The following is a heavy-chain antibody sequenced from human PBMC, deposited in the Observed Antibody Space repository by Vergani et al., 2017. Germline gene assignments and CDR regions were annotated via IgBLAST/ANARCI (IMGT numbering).Heavy chain of an antibody. J-gene: IGHJ6*02. Sequence: QVQLVESGGGVVQPGRSLRLSCAASGFTFSSYGMHWVRQAPGKGLEWVAVISYDGSNKYYADSVKGRFTISRDNSKNTLYLQMNSLRAEDTAVYYCARIQLWPGVYYYGMDVWGQGTTVTVSS. CDR3: ARIQLWPGVYYYGMDV. D-gene: IGHD5-18*01. V-gene: IGHV3-30*03. CDR2: ISYDGSNK. CDR1: GFTFSSYG.